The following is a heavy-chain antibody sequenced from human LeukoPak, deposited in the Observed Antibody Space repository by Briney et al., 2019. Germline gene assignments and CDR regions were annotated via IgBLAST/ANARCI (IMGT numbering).Heavy chain of an antibody. Sequence: GGSLRLSCAASGFIFSSYGMHWVRQAPGKGLEWVAFIRYDGSNKYYADSVKGRFTISRDNSKNTLYLQMNSLRAEDTAVYYCAKDPYYYDSSGYPDYWGQGTLVTVSS. V-gene: IGHV3-30*02. CDR1: GFIFSSYG. J-gene: IGHJ4*02. CDR2: IRYDGSNK. CDR3: AKDPYYYDSSGYPDY. D-gene: IGHD3-22*01.